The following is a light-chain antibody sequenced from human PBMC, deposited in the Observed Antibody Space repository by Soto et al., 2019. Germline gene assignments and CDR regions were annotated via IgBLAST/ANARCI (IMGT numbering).Light chain of an antibody. Sequence: EIVLTQSPGTLSLSPGERATLSCRASQSVSSIYLAWYQHKPGQAPRLIIYGASSRATGIPDRFSGSGSGTDFTLTISRLEPEDFAVYYCQQYGSSSWTFGRGTTVEIK. CDR2: GAS. CDR3: QQYGSSSWT. J-gene: IGKJ1*01. V-gene: IGKV3-20*01. CDR1: QSVSSIY.